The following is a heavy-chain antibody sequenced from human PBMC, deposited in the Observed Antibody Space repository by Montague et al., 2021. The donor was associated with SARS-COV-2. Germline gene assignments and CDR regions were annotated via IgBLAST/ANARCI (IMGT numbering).Heavy chain of an antibody. CDR3: AADPEVQKHRLAHFDY. D-gene: IGHD6-25*01. CDR1: GLSFSDYD. CDR2: ISATGSYI. Sequence: SLRLSCAASGLSFSDYDMNWVRQAPGKGLEWVSSISATGSYIYYXDSEKGRFAISRDNAKKSLYLQMDSLRAEDTAVYYCAADPEVQKHRLAHFDYWGQGTLVTVSS. V-gene: IGHV3-21*01. J-gene: IGHJ4*02.